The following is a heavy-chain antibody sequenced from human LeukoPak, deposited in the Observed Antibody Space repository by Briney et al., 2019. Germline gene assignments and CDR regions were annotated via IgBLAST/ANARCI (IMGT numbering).Heavy chain of an antibody. D-gene: IGHD2-21*02. J-gene: IGHJ4*02. Sequence: GESLKISCKGSGYSFTTYWIGWVRQMPGKGLEWMGIIYPGDSDTRYSPSFQGQVTISVDKSINTAYLQWNSLKASDTAMYLCARGLVVTPLFDYWGQGTLVTVSS. CDR2: IYPGDSDT. CDR1: GYSFTTYW. V-gene: IGHV5-51*01. CDR3: ARGLVVTPLFDY.